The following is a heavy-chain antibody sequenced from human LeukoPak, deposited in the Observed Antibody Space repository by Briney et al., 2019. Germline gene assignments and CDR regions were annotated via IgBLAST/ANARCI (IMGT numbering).Heavy chain of an antibody. CDR2: IYPGDSDT. CDR3: ARGTTLGYCSGTSCPEFDVFDI. V-gene: IGHV5-51*01. D-gene: IGHD2-2*01. J-gene: IGHJ3*02. CDR1: GYSLTSYW. Sequence: GESLKISCKGSGYSLTSYWIGWVRQMPGKGLECLGIIYPGDSDTKYSPSFQGQVTISADKSITTAYLHWSSLKASDTAMYYRARGTTLGYCSGTSCPEFDVFDIWGQGTMVTVSS.